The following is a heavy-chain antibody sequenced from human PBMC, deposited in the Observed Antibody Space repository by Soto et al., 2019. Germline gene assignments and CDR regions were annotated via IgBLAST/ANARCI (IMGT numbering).Heavy chain of an antibody. CDR3: AKDRLGGAVADSFDY. D-gene: IGHD6-19*01. Sequence: EVQLLESGGGLVQPGGSLRLSCTASGFTFNGYAMNWVRQAPGKGLEWVSAVTSGGTTTYYADSVKGRFTISRDNSRSTVYLQMNRLGVEDTAIYYCAKDRLGGAVADSFDYWGRRTLVTVSS. V-gene: IGHV3-23*01. CDR1: GFTFNGYA. J-gene: IGHJ4*02. CDR2: VTSGGTTT.